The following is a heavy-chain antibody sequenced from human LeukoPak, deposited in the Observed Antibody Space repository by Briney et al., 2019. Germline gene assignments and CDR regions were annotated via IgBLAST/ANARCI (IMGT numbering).Heavy chain of an antibody. CDR2: IYSGGST. J-gene: IGHJ4*02. V-gene: IGHV3-53*01. CDR3: ALWFGELLDGYY. D-gene: IGHD3-10*01. CDR1: GFNVSSKY. Sequence: PGGSLRLSCAASGFNVSSKYMSWVRQAAGKGLEGVSVIYSGGSTYYADSVKGRFTISRDNSKNTLYLHIASLRAEYSAVYYCALWFGELLDGYYWGQGTLVTVSS.